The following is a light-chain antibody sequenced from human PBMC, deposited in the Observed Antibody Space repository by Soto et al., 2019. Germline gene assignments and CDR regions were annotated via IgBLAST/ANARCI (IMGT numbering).Light chain of an antibody. CDR1: QSVSSN. Sequence: EIVLTQSPATLSLSPGERATLSCRASQSVSSNLAWYQQKPGQAPRLLIYGASTRATGIPARFSGSGSGTEFTLTISSLQSEDFAVYYCRQYNNWPPWTFGQGTKVDIK. CDR3: RQYNNWPPWT. J-gene: IGKJ1*01. V-gene: IGKV3-15*01. CDR2: GAS.